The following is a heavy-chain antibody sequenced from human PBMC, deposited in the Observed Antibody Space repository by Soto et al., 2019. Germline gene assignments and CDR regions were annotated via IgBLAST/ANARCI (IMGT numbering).Heavy chain of an antibody. CDR2: INTNTGNP. D-gene: IGHD6-13*01. J-gene: IGHJ6*02. CDR1: GYTFTSYA. Sequence: QVQLVQSGSELKKPGASVKVSCKASGYTFTSYAMNWVRQAPGQGLEWMGWINTNTGNPTYAQGFTGRFVFSLDTSVSTAYLQICSLKAEDTAVYYCAREPLYSSSWYESLYYYYDGMDVWGQGTTVTVSS. V-gene: IGHV7-4-1*01. CDR3: AREPLYSSSWYESLYYYYDGMDV.